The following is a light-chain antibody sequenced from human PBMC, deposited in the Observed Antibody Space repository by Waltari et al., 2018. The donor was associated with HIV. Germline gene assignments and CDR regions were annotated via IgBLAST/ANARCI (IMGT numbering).Light chain of an antibody. Sequence: QSVLTQPPSVSAAPGQKVTIPCSGSRSTFGNAFVSWYQHLPGAAPKLLIYDNDKRPSGISDRFSGSKSGTSATLGITGLQTGDEADYYCGTWDTSLGAGVFGGGTKLTVL. V-gene: IGLV1-51*01. CDR2: DND. CDR3: GTWDTSLGAGV. J-gene: IGLJ3*02. CDR1: RSTFGNAF.